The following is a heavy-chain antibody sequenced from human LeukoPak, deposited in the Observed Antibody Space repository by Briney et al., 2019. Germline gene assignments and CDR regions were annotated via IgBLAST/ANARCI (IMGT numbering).Heavy chain of an antibody. CDR1: GFTFSSYA. Sequence: SGGSLRLSCAASGFTFSSYAMHWVRQAPGKGLEWVAVIWYDGGNKYYADSVKGRFTISRDNSKNTLYLQMNSLRAEDTAVYYCARDSHEWELLMWRYFDYWGQGTLVTVSS. CDR3: ARDSHEWELLMWRYFDY. CDR2: IWYDGGNK. D-gene: IGHD1-26*01. V-gene: IGHV3-33*08. J-gene: IGHJ4*02.